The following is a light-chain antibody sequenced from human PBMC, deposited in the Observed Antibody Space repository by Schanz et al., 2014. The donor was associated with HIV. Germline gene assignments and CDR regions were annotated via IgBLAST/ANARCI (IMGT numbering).Light chain of an antibody. CDR3: SSYTSSSTLGVV. CDR2: DVS. J-gene: IGLJ2*01. V-gene: IGLV2-14*03. CDR1: SSDVGGYNY. Sequence: QSALTQPASVSGSPGQSITISCTGTSSDVGGYNYVSWYQQHPGKAPKLMIYDVSNRPSGVPDRYSGSKSGTSASLAITGLQAEDEADYYCSSYTSSSTLGVVFGGGTKLTVL.